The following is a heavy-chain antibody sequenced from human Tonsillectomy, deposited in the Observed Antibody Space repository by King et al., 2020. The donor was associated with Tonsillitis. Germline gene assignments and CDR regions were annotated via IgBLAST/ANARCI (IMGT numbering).Heavy chain of an antibody. V-gene: IGHV3-20*04. D-gene: IGHD2-21*01. Sequence: VQLVESGGGVVRPGGSLRLSCAASGFTFDDYAMNWVRQAPGKGLEWVSGINWNGGSTVYTDSVKGRFTISRDNAKNSLYLHMNSLRAEDTALDYCAGAGLSIPLHYFDYWGQGTLVTVSS. CDR2: INWNGGST. CDR1: GFTFDDYA. J-gene: IGHJ4*02. CDR3: AGAGLSIPLHYFDY.